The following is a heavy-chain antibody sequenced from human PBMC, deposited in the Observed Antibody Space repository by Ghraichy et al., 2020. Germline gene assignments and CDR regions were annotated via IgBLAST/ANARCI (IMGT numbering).Heavy chain of an antibody. J-gene: IGHJ6*02. CDR2: ITISSSRV. CDR3: ARASMGVRFFYYDAMGV. D-gene: IGHD3-16*01. V-gene: IGHV3-48*02. CDR1: GFTFGSYG. Sequence: GESLNISCVGSGFTFGSYGMTWVRQSPGKGLEWGLYITISSSRVFYADSVKGRFTISRDNAKNSVSLQMNSLRDEDTAVYYGARASMGVRFFYYDAMGVGGQGTTVSVS.